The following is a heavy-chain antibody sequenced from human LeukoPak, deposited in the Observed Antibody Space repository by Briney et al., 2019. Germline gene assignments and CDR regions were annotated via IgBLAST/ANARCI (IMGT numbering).Heavy chain of an antibody. CDR1: GFSFNSYA. J-gene: IGHJ4*02. Sequence: GGSLRLSCRASGFSFNSYAMHWVRQAPGKGLEWLAFILHDGSKAYHADSINGRFTISRDNSNNTLFLQMSSLTTEDTGVYYCAKVQEMGTILPPFHYWGQGTLVTVSS. CDR3: AKVQEMGTILPPFHY. CDR2: ILHDGSKA. V-gene: IGHV3-30*18. D-gene: IGHD5-24*01.